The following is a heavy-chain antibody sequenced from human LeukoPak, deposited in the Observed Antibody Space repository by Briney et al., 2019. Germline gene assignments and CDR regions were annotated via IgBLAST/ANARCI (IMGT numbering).Heavy chain of an antibody. CDR3: ARIRSGTEGSGSFFDY. CDR1: GFTFSSYE. Sequence: QPGGSLRLSCAVSGFTFSSYEMNWVRQAPGKGLEWLSYISSSGSRIYYVDSVKGRFTIPRDNAKNSLYLQMNSLRVEDTAVYYCARIRSGTEGSGSFFDYWGQGTLVTVSS. J-gene: IGHJ4*02. CDR2: ISSSGSRI. D-gene: IGHD3-10*01. V-gene: IGHV3-48*03.